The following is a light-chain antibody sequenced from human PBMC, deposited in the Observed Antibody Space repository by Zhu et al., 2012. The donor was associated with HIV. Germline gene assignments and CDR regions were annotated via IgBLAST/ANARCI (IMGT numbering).Light chain of an antibody. Sequence: EIVLTQSPVTQSLSPGQRATLSCRASQGINLYLAWYQQKPGQVPRLLIYDTSNRATGVPARFSGSGSGTDFTLTISRLEPEDFAVYYCQQYGSSPTFGGGTKVEIK. V-gene: IGKV3-20*01. CDR3: QQYGSSPT. J-gene: IGKJ4*01. CDR2: DTS. CDR1: QGINLY.